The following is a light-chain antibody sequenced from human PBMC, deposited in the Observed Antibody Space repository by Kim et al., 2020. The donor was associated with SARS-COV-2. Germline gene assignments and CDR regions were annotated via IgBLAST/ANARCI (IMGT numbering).Light chain of an antibody. J-gene: IGKJ1*01. CDR3: RQYAGCSPRT. CDR2: GAS. V-gene: IGKV3-20*01. Sequence: GASTRATGISDRFSGSGSGTDFTLNISRLGPEDVAFYYCRQYAGCSPRTFGQGTKVDIK.